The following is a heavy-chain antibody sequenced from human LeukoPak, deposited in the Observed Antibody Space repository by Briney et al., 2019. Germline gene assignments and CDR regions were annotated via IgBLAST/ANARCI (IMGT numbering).Heavy chain of an antibody. CDR1: EFTFSSYE. CDR3: ARDVRLATSYYGMDV. J-gene: IGHJ6*02. Sequence: GGSLRLSCAASEFTFSSYEMNWVRQAPGKGLEWVSSISSSGSTIYYADSVKGRFTISRDNAKNSLYLQMNSLRAEDTAVYYCARDVRLATSYYGMDVWGQGTTVTVSS. CDR2: ISSSGSTI. V-gene: IGHV3-48*03. D-gene: IGHD5-12*01.